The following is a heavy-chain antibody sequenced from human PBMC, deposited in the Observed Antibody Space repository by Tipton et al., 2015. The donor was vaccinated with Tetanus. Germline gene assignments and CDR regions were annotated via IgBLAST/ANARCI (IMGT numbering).Heavy chain of an antibody. J-gene: IGHJ4*02. CDR1: GGSISSYY. V-gene: IGHV4-59*12. Sequence: TLSLTCSVSGGSISSYYWSWIRQPPGKGLEWIGYIYYNGSTYYNPSLKSRVTMSLDTSKNQFSLKLSSVTAADTAVYYCARVRRGATTDLDYWGQGTLVTVSS. D-gene: IGHD5-12*01. CDR3: ARVRRGATTDLDY. CDR2: IYYNGST.